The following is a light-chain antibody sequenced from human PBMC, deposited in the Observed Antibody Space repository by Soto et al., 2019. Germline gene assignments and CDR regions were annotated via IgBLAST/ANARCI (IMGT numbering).Light chain of an antibody. CDR3: SSYTTITTQV. V-gene: IGLV2-14*01. CDR2: EVR. CDR1: SSDVGSYNY. J-gene: IGLJ2*01. Sequence: QSVLTQPASVSGSPGQSITISCTGTSSDVGSYNYVSWYQQHPGKAPKLMIYEVRNRPSGVSDRFSGSKSGKTASLTIFGLQAEDAADYYCSSYTTITTQVFGGGTKLTVL.